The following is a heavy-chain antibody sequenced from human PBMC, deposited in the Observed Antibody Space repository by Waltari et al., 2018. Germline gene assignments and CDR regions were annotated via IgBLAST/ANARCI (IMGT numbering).Heavy chain of an antibody. V-gene: IGHV3-30*01. Sequence: QVQLVESGGGVVQPGRSLRLSCAASGFTFSSYALPWVRRAPGKGLEWVAVRSYDGSNKFYADSVKGRFTISRDNSKNTLYLQMNSLRAEDTAVYYCARLTDYYDSSGYYYWGQGTLVTVSS. D-gene: IGHD3-22*01. J-gene: IGHJ4*02. CDR3: ARLTDYYDSSGYYY. CDR1: GFTFSSYA. CDR2: RSYDGSNK.